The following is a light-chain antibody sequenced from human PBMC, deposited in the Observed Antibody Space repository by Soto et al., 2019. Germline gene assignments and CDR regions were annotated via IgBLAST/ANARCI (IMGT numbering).Light chain of an antibody. CDR2: DAS. J-gene: IGKJ1*01. V-gene: IGKV3-11*01. Sequence: EIVLTQSPATLSLSPGERATLSCRASQSVSSYLAWYQQKPCQAPRLLIYDASNKATGIPARFSGSGSGTDFTLTISSLEPEDFAVYYCQQRSNWPATCGQGTKVEIK. CDR3: QQRSNWPAT. CDR1: QSVSSY.